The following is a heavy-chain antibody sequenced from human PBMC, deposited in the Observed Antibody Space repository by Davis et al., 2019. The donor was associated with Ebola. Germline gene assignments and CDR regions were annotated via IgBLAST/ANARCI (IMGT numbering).Heavy chain of an antibody. Sequence: GESLKISCTASGFTFGDYAMSWFRQAPGKGLEWVGFIRSKAYGGTTEYAASVKGRFTISRDDSKSIAYLQMNSLKTEDTAVYYCTRDNSSWYFYYGMDVWGQGTTVTVSS. CDR2: IRSKAYGGTT. V-gene: IGHV3-49*03. CDR1: GFTFGDYA. J-gene: IGHJ6*02. CDR3: TRDNSSWYFYYGMDV. D-gene: IGHD6-13*01.